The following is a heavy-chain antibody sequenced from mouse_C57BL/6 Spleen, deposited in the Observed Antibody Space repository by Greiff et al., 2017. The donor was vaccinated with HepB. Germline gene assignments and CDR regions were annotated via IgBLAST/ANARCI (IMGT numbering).Heavy chain of an antibody. CDR1: GYTFTSYG. J-gene: IGHJ2*01. CDR3: ANYYGSSYGY. D-gene: IGHD1-1*01. V-gene: IGHV1-81*01. CDR2: IYPRSGNT. Sequence: VQLQQSGAELARPGASVKLSCKASGYTFTSYGISWVKQRTGQGLEWIGEIYPRSGNTYYNEKFKGKATLTADKSSSTAYMELRSLTSEDSAVYFCANYYGSSYGYLGQGTTLTVSS.